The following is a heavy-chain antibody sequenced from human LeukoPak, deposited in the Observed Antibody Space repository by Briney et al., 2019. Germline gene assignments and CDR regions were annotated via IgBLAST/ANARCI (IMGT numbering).Heavy chain of an antibody. Sequence: PGRSLRLSCAASGFTFANYVTHWVRQAPGKGLEWVANIKQDGSEKYYVESVKDRFTISRDNAKNSLYLQMNSLRAEDTAVYYCARDATYKLDNWGQGTLVTVSS. V-gene: IGHV3-7*01. CDR3: ARDATYKLDN. J-gene: IGHJ4*02. CDR2: IKQDGSEK. D-gene: IGHD1-1*01. CDR1: GFTFANYV.